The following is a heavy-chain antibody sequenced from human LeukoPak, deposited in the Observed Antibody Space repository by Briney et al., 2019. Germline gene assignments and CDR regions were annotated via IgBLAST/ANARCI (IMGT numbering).Heavy chain of an antibody. J-gene: IGHJ3*02. CDR2: INSDGSST. CDR1: GFTFSSYW. D-gene: IGHD6-13*01. V-gene: IGHV3-74*01. Sequence: GGSLRLSCAASGFTFSSYWMHWVRQAPGKGLVWVSRINSDGSSTTYADSVKSRLTTSRDNAKNTLYLQMSSLRVEDTAVYYCANGYSSTYYNALDIRGQGTMVTVSS. CDR3: ANGYSSTYYNALDI.